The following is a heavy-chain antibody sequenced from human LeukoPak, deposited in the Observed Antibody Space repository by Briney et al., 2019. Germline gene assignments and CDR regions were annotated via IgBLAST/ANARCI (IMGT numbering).Heavy chain of an antibody. CDR1: GGSISSSSYY. CDR2: IYYSGST. D-gene: IGHD6-13*01. V-gene: IGHV4-39*01. Sequence: KPSETLSLTCTVSGGSISSSSYYWGWIRQPPGKGLEWIGSIYYSGSTYYNPSLKSRVTISVDTSKNQFSLKLSSVTAADTAVYYCARRNLGPSYSSSWYKSKDAFDIWGQGTMVTVSS. CDR3: ARRNLGPSYSSSWYKSKDAFDI. J-gene: IGHJ3*02.